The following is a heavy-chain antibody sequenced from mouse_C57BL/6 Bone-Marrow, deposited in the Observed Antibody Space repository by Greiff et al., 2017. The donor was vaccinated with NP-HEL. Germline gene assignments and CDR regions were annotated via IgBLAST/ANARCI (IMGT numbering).Heavy chain of an antibody. V-gene: IGHV7-3*01. Sequence: DVMLVESGGGLVQPGGSLSLSCAASGFTFTDYYMSWVRQPPGKALEWLGFIRNKANGYTTEYSASVKGRFTISRDNSQSILYLQMNALRAEDSATYYCASIYYDYAYWYFDVWGTGTTVTVSS. J-gene: IGHJ1*03. D-gene: IGHD2-4*01. CDR2: IRNKANGYTT. CDR3: ASIYYDYAYWYFDV. CDR1: GFTFTDYY.